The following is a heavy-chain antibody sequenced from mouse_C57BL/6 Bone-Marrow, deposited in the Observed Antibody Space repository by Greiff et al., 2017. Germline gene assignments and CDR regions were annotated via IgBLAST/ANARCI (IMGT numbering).Heavy chain of an antibody. Sequence: VQLKESGPELVKPGASVKISCKASGYSFTGYYMNWVKQSPEKSLEWIGEINPSTGGTTYNQKFKAKATLTVDKSSSTAYMQLKSLTSEDSAVYYCARQVSYWYFDVWGTGTTVTVSS. CDR2: INPSTGGT. V-gene: IGHV1-42*01. CDR1: GYSFTGYY. J-gene: IGHJ1*03. CDR3: ARQVSYWYFDV.